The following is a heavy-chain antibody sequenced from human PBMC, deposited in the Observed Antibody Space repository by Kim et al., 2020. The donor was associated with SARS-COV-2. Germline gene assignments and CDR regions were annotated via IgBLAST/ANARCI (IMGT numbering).Heavy chain of an antibody. CDR3: ARDNLVVMTFDY. J-gene: IGHJ4*02. Sequence: KYSQKFQGRVTITRDTSASTAYMERSSLRSEDTAVYYCARDNLVVMTFDYWGQGTLVTVSS. D-gene: IGHD3-22*01. V-gene: IGHV1-3*01.